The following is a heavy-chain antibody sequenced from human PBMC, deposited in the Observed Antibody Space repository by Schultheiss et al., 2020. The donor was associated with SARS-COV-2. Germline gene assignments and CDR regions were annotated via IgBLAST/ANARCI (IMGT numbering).Heavy chain of an antibody. V-gene: IGHV3-53*01. D-gene: IGHD5-24*01. J-gene: IGHJ4*02. CDR3: AKDRGLKEMATINFDY. CDR2: IHTDGSLT. Sequence: GGSLRLSCAASGFTVSSNYMSWVRQAPGKGLEWVARIHTDGSLTTYADSVKGRFTISRDNSKNTLYLQMNSLRAEDTAVYYCAKDRGLKEMATINFDYWGQGTLVTVSS. CDR1: GFTVSSNY.